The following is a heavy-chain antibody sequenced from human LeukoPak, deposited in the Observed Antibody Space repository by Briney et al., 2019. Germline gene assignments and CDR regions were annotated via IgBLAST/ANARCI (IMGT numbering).Heavy chain of an antibody. CDR2: INHSGST. V-gene: IGHV4-34*01. CDR3: ASQGKDCSGGSCYSGVRYFDY. J-gene: IGHJ4*02. D-gene: IGHD2-15*01. CDR1: GWSFSGYD. Sequence: SETLCLTCAVYGWSFSGYDWSWIRQPPGKGLEWIGEINHSGSTNYNPALKRRGTISVDTSKNQFSLKLSSVTAADTAVYYCASQGKDCSGGSCYSGVRYFDYWGQGTLVTVSS.